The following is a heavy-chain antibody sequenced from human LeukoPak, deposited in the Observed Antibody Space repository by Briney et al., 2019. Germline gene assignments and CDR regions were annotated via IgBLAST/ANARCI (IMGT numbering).Heavy chain of an antibody. D-gene: IGHD3-22*01. CDR3: ARLSIGVTMIVVAQDNAFDI. CDR2: IYYSGST. V-gene: IGHV4-39*01. Sequence: PSETLSLTCTVSGGSISSSSYYWGWIRQPPGKGLERIGSIYYSGSTYYNPSLKSRVAISVDTSKNQFSLKLSSVTAADTAVYYCARLSIGVTMIVVAQDNAFDIWGQGTMVTVSS. J-gene: IGHJ3*02. CDR1: GGSISSSSYY.